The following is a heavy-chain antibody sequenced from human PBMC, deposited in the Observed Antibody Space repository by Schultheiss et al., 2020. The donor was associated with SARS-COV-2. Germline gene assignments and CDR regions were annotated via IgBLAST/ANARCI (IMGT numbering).Heavy chain of an antibody. V-gene: IGHV3-21*01. D-gene: IGHD2-2*01. CDR1: GFTFGDYA. Sequence: GGSLRLSCAASGFTFGDYAMSWVRQAPGKGLEWVSSISDSSSYIYYADSVKGRFTISRDNAKNSLYLQMNSLRAEDTAVYYCARMVVPAASSPVDYWGQGTLVTVSS. CDR2: ISDSSSYI. CDR3: ARMVVPAASSPVDY. J-gene: IGHJ4*02.